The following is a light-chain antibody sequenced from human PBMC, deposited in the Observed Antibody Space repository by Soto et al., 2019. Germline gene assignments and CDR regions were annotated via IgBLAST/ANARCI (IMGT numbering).Light chain of an antibody. J-gene: IGLJ2*01. CDR2: DVN. CDR1: SSDIGGYNY. V-gene: IGLV2-14*01. Sequence: QSALTQPASVSGSPGQSITISCTGSSSDIGGYNYVSWYQQHPGKAPKVMIYDVNNRPSGVSNRFSGSKSGNTASLTISGLQAEDEADYYCSSYTNTSLVFGGGTKLTVL. CDR3: SSYTNTSLV.